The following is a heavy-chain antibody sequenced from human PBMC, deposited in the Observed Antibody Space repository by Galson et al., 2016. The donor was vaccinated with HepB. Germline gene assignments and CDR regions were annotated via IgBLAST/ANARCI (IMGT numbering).Heavy chain of an antibody. CDR2: IKGGNGNT. D-gene: IGHD3-16*01. CDR3: ARAGRMITVPMDV. CDR1: GYTFTTYG. Sequence: SVKVSCKASGYTFTTYGIHWVRQAPGQRLEWMGWIKGGNGNTKYSQKFQGRVTITRDTSASTAYMELRSLRSADTAVYYFARAGRMITVPMDVWGQGTTVTVSS. J-gene: IGHJ6*02. V-gene: IGHV1-3*01.